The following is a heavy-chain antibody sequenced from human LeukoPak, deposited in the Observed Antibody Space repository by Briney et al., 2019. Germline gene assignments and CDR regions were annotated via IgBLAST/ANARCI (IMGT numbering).Heavy chain of an antibody. V-gene: IGHV3-23*01. CDR3: PKVGLDVVVPGATDPYCMDV. J-gene: IGHJ6*02. D-gene: IGHD2-2*01. Sequence: GGFLRLSCAPSGFTFSSYAMSWVRQAPGKGLEWVSAISGSGGSTYYADSVKGRFTLSRDNSKNTLYLQMNSLRAQDTAVYYCPKVGLDVVVPGATDPYCMDVLGQGTTVAVSS. CDR2: ISGSGGST. CDR1: GFTFSSYA.